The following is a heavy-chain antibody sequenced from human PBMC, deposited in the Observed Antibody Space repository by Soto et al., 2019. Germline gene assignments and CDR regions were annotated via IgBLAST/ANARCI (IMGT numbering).Heavy chain of an antibody. D-gene: IGHD2-8*02. Sequence: SETLSLTCTFSWGSIISVGYFWTWIRQHPGKGLEWIGYISYTGNAYYDPSLNSRVSISMDTSNNYFSLRLYSVIAADTAVYYCVRLHCTGSSCSQGGAFDIWGQGTVVTVSS. J-gene: IGHJ3*02. CDR3: VRLHCTGSSCSQGGAFDI. CDR1: WGSIISVGYF. V-gene: IGHV4-31*03. CDR2: ISYTGNA.